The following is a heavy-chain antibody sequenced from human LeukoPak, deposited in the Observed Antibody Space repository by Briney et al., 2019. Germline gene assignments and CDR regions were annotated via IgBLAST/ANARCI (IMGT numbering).Heavy chain of an antibody. D-gene: IGHD6-13*01. CDR1: DGSISSSSYC. CDR2: IYYSGIS. CDR3: ARLLAATGAYY. J-gene: IGHJ4*02. Sequence: SETLSLTCTVSDGSISSSSYCWGWIRQPPGKGLEWIGSIYYSGISYYNSSLKSRVTISIDTSKNQFSLKVSSVTAADTAVYYCARLLAATGAYYWGQGTLVTVSS. V-gene: IGHV4-39*01.